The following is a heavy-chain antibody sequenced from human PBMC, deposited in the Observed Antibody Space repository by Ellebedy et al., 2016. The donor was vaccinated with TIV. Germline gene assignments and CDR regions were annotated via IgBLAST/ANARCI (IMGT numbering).Heavy chain of an antibody. V-gene: IGHV3-33*01. CDR1: GFIFSSYG. Sequence: PGGSLRLSCAASGFIFSSYGMHWVRQAPGKGLEWVASIWFDGRHKYYADSVKGRFTISRDNAKNSVYLQMNSLRAEDTAVYYCARNIEVGPTKGYGYWGQGALVTVSS. D-gene: IGHD1-26*01. J-gene: IGHJ4*02. CDR3: ARNIEVGPTKGYGY. CDR2: IWFDGRHK.